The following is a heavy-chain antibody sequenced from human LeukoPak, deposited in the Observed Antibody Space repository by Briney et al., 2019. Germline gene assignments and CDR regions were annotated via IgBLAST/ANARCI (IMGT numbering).Heavy chain of an antibody. Sequence: GGSLRLSCAASGFTFSSYWMSWVRQAPGKGLEWVANIKQDGSEKYYVDSVKGRFTISRDIAKNSLYLQMNSLRAEDAVVFYCAKGGYSYDSSGHNYFDYWGQGTLVTVSS. CDR3: AKGGYSYDSSGHNYFDY. CDR1: GFTFSSYW. CDR2: IKQDGSEK. J-gene: IGHJ4*02. V-gene: IGHV3-7*01. D-gene: IGHD3-22*01.